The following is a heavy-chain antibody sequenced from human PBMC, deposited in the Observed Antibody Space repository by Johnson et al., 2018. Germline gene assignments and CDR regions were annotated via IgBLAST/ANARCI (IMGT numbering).Heavy chain of an antibody. D-gene: IGHD3-22*01. Sequence: QVQLVESGGGVVQPGRSLRLSCAASGFTFSSYAMHWVRQAPGKGLEWVAVISYDGSNKYYADSVKGRFTISRDNSKNTLYLQMNSLRAEETAVYYCARGGYDSSGYYPEYCQHWGQGTLVTVSS. J-gene: IGHJ1*01. CDR2: ISYDGSNK. V-gene: IGHV3-30-3*01. CDR1: GFTFSSYA. CDR3: ARGGYDSSGYYPEYCQH.